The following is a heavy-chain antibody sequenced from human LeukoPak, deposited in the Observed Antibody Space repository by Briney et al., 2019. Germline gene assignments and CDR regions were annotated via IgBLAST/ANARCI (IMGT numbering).Heavy chain of an antibody. V-gene: IGHV4-31*03. J-gene: IGHJ5*02. D-gene: IGHD3-22*01. CDR1: GGSISSGGYY. Sequence: SETLSLTCTVSGGSISSGGYYWSWIRQHPGKGLEWIGYIYYSGSTYYNPSLKSRVTISVDTSKNQFSLKLSSVTAADTAVYYCAGDGSGSFDPWGQGTLVTVSS. CDR2: IYYSGST. CDR3: AGDGSGSFDP.